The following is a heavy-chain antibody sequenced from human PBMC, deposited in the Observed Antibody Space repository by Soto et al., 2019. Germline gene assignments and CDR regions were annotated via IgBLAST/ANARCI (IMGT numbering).Heavy chain of an antibody. D-gene: IGHD6-13*01. V-gene: IGHV3-23*01. CDR2: ISGSGGST. CDR3: AKDQGSSWYEIDY. J-gene: IGHJ4*02. CDR1: GFAFSDYA. Sequence: PGGSLRHSCASSGFAFSDYAVTCVRQAPGKGLEWVSTISGSGGSTYYADSVKGRFTISRDNSKNTLYLQMNSLRAEDTAVYYCAKDQGSSWYEIDYWGQGTLVTVSS.